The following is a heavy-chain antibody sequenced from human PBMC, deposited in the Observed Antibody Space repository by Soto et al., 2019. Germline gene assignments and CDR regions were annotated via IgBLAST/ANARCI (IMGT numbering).Heavy chain of an antibody. CDR1: GGSFSGYY. CDR3: ARGAGIAAAGMVDYYYGMDV. D-gene: IGHD6-13*01. V-gene: IGHV4-34*01. CDR2: INHSGST. Sequence: SETLSLTCAVYGGSFSGYYWSWIRQPPGKGLVWIGEINHSGSTNYNPSLKSRVTISVDTSKNQFSLKLSSVTAADTAVYYCARGAGIAAAGMVDYYYGMDVWGQGTTVTVSS. J-gene: IGHJ6*02.